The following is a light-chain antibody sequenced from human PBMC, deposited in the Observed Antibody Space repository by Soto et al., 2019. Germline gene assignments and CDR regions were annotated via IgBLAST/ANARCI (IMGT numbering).Light chain of an antibody. J-gene: IGKJ2*01. CDR2: GAS. V-gene: IGKV3-20*01. CDR3: QQSGNSPPKYT. Sequence: EIVLTQSPGTLSLSPGERATLSCRASQSVSSTSLAWYQQKPGQPPRLLIFGASSRATDIPDRFSGSGSGTDFPLTISRLEPDDFAVYYCQQSGNSPPKYTFAQGTKLEI. CDR1: QSVSSTS.